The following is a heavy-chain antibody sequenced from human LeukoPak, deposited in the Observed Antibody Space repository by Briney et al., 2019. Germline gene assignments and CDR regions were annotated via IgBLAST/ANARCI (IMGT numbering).Heavy chain of an antibody. V-gene: IGHV5-51*01. Sequence: GESVKISCKGSGYTFNDYWVGWVRQMPGKGLEWVGIIYPGDSDTRYSPSFRDQVILSADKSTSTAYLQWNSLRASDTAMFYCARQVWGYSGYDGGGDYWGQGTLVTVSS. CDR1: GYTFNDYW. D-gene: IGHD5-12*01. J-gene: IGHJ4*02. CDR3: ARQVWGYSGYDGGGDY. CDR2: IYPGDSDT.